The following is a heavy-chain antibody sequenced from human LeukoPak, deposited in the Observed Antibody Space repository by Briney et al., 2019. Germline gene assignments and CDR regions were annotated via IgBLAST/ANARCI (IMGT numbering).Heavy chain of an antibody. Sequence: SETLSLTCTVSGGSISSYYWSWIRQPAGKGLEWIGRIYTSGSTNYNPSLKSRVTMSVDTSKNQFSLKLSSVTAADTAVYYCARESIAVAGEGDYFDYWGQGTLVTVSS. CDR1: GGSISSYY. CDR2: IYTSGST. V-gene: IGHV4-4*07. J-gene: IGHJ4*02. D-gene: IGHD6-19*01. CDR3: ARESIAVAGEGDYFDY.